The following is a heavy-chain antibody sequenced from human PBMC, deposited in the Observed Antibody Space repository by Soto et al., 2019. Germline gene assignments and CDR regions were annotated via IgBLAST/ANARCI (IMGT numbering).Heavy chain of an antibody. CDR3: AREKVWFGELLSPNWFDP. J-gene: IGHJ5*02. Sequence: VQLVESGGGLVQPGGSLRLSCAASGFTFSSYSMNWVRQAPGKGLEWVSYISSSSSTIYYADSVKGRFTISRDNAKNSLYLQMNSLRDEDTAVYYCAREKVWFGELLSPNWFDPWGQGTLVTVSS. CDR1: GFTFSSYS. V-gene: IGHV3-48*02. CDR2: ISSSSSTI. D-gene: IGHD3-10*01.